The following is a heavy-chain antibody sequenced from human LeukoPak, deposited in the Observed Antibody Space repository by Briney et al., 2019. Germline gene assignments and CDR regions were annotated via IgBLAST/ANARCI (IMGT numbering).Heavy chain of an antibody. D-gene: IGHD6-19*01. Sequence: GGSLRLSCAASGFTFSSYWMSWVRQAPGKGLEWVANIKQGGGEKYYVDSVKGRCTISRDNAKNSLYLQMNSLRAEDTAVYYCARDNSSGWYLFAEYFQHWGQGTLVTVSS. CDR3: ARDNSSGWYLFAEYFQH. CDR2: IKQGGGEK. V-gene: IGHV3-7*01. J-gene: IGHJ1*01. CDR1: GFTFSSYW.